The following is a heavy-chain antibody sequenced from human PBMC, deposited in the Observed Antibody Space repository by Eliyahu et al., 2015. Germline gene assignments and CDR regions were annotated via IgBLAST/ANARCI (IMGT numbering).Heavy chain of an antibody. Sequence: QVQLVQSGAEVKKPGASVKVXCXASXYTFTSXXXXWVRQAXGQGLEWMGWISAYNGNTNYAQKLQGRVTMTTDTSTSTAYMELRSLRSDDTAVYYCARDLAPDYTPYYYYYMDVWGKGTTVTVSS. CDR2: ISAYNGNT. CDR3: ARDLAPDYTPYYYYYMDV. D-gene: IGHD4-11*01. V-gene: IGHV1-18*01. J-gene: IGHJ6*03. CDR1: XYTFTSXX.